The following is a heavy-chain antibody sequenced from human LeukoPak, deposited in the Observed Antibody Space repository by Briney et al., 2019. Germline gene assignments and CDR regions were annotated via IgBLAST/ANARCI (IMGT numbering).Heavy chain of an antibody. J-gene: IGHJ4*02. D-gene: IGHD6-19*01. Sequence: GASVKVSCKASGYTFTGYYIHWVRQAPGQGLEWMGGFDPEDGETIYAQKFQGRVTMTEDTSTDTAYMELSSLRSEDTAVYYCATDSIAVAGAFDYWGQGTLVTVSS. CDR3: ATDSIAVAGAFDY. CDR2: FDPEDGET. V-gene: IGHV1-24*01. CDR1: GYTFTGYY.